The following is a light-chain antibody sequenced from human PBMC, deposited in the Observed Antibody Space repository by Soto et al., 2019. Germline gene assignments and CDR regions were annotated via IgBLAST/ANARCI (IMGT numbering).Light chain of an antibody. CDR1: SSEVGGYNY. CDR2: EVS. CDR3: SSYAGSNSYG. Sequence: QSALTQPPSASGSPGQSVTISCTGTSSEVGGYNYVSWYQQHPGKAPKLMIYEVSKRPSGVPDRFSGSKSGNTASLTVSGLLAEDEADYYCSSYAGSNSYGFGTGTKVTVL. V-gene: IGLV2-8*01. J-gene: IGLJ1*01.